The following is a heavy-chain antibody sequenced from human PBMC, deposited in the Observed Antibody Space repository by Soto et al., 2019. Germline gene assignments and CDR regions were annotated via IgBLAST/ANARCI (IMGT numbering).Heavy chain of an antibody. CDR3: ARSQGSSTSLEIYYYYYYGMDV. J-gene: IGHJ6*02. CDR1: GGTFSSYA. D-gene: IGHD2-2*01. V-gene: IGHV1-69*01. Sequence: QVPLVQSGAEVKKPGSSVKVSCKASGGTFSSYAISWVRQAPGQGLEWMGGIIPISGTANYAQKFQGGVTITADESTSTAYMELSSLRSEDTAVYYCARSQGSSTSLEIYYYYYYGMDVWGQGTTVTVSS. CDR2: IIPISGTA.